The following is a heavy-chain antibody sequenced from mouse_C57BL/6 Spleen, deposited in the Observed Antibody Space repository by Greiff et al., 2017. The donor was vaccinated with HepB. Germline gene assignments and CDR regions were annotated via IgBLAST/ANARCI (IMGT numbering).Heavy chain of an antibody. D-gene: IGHD2-4*01. V-gene: IGHV2-6-1*01. CDR2: IWSDGST. J-gene: IGHJ4*01. Sequence: VQLQESGPGLVAPSQSLSITCTVSGFSLTSYGVHWVRQPPGKGLEWLVVIWSDGSTTYNSALKSRLSISKDNSKSQVFLKMNSLQTDDTAMYYCARHHYDYDDAMDYWGQGTSVTVSS. CDR1: GFSLTSYG. CDR3: ARHHYDYDDAMDY.